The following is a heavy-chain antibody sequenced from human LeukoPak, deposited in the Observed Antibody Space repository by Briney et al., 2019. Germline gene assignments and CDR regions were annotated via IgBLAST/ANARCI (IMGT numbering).Heavy chain of an antibody. V-gene: IGHV3-7*01. CDR3: ARQYSGSLLFFDY. D-gene: IGHD1-26*01. CDR2: IGRDGRET. J-gene: IGHJ4*02. CDR1: GFTFRSYW. Sequence: GGSLRLSWAASGFTFRSYWMSWVRQAPGKGLEWVANIGRDGRETKYVDSVKGRFSISRDNTKNSLYLQINSLRAEDTAVYYCARQYSGSLLFFDYWGQGILVTVSS.